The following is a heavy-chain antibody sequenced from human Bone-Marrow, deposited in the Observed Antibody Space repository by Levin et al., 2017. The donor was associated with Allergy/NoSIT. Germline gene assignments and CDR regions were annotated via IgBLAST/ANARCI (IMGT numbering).Heavy chain of an antibody. CDR3: ASRCGTSCLWNGKDV. CDR1: EFTFSSHT. D-gene: IGHD2-2*01. J-gene: IGHJ6*04. CDR2: ISSSSTTK. V-gene: IGHV3-48*01. Sequence: PGESLKISCAASEFTFSSHTMNWVRQAPGKGLEWVSYISSSSTTKYYADSVKGRFTISRDNAQNSLYLQMNSLRAEDTAVYYCASRCGTSCLWNGKDVWGEGTTVIVSS.